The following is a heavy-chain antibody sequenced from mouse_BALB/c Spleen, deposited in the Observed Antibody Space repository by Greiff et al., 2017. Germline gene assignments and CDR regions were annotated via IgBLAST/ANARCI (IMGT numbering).Heavy chain of an antibody. Sequence: EVQLVESGGGLVKPGGSLKLSCAASGFTFSSYTMSWVRQTPEKRLEWVATISSGGGNTYYPDSVKGRFTISRDNAKNNLYLQMSSLRSEDTALYYCATPYYGSSGLAYWGQGTLVTVSA. CDR3: ATPYYGSSGLAY. CDR1: GFTFSSYT. CDR2: ISSGGGNT. D-gene: IGHD1-1*01. V-gene: IGHV5-9*03. J-gene: IGHJ3*01.